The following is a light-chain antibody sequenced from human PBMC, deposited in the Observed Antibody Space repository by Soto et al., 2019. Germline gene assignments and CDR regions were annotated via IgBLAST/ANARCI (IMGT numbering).Light chain of an antibody. CDR3: QQYGSSPPT. V-gene: IGKV3-20*01. Sequence: EIVLTQSPGTLSLSPGERATLSCRASQSVSSNYLAWYQRKPGQAPRLLIYGASSRAIDIPNRFSGSGTDFTLTITRLEPEDLAVYYCQQYGSSPPTFGQGTKVEI. CDR2: GAS. CDR1: QSVSSNY. J-gene: IGKJ1*01.